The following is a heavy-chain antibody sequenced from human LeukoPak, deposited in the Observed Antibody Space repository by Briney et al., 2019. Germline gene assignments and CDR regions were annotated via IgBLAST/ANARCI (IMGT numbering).Heavy chain of an antibody. J-gene: IGHJ3*02. Sequence: GGSLRLTCAASGFTFSRNAMSWVRQAPGKGVEWVSTIFVSSGRTYYADSVKGRFTISRDNSKNTLYLQMNSLSAEDTAVYYCANSRLVVTAFDIWGQGTMVTVSS. V-gene: IGHV3-23*01. CDR1: GFTFSRNA. CDR3: ANSRLVVTAFDI. D-gene: IGHD3-22*01. CDR2: IFVSSGRT.